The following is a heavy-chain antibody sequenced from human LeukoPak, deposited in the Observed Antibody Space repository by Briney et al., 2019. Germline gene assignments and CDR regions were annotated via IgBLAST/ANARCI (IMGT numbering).Heavy chain of an antibody. D-gene: IGHD2-21*01. CDR1: GFTFRSHA. CDR2: IYENGGTT. V-gene: IGHV3-23*01. CDR3: AKDFRIGYSAHFDY. Sequence: PGGSLRLSCVGPGFTFRSHAMSWVRQAPEKGLEFVSGIYENGGTTYYADSVKGRFSISRDNSKNTLYLQMDSLRGEDTAVYYCAKDFRIGYSAHFDYWGQGALVTVSS. J-gene: IGHJ4*02.